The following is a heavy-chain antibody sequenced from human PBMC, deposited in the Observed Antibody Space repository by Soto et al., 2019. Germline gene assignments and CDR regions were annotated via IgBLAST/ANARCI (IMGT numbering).Heavy chain of an antibody. V-gene: IGHV4-30-4*01. CDR3: AREDYYSSGYYSKQHYYDYGMDV. Sequence: QVQLQESGPGLVKPSQTLSLTCTVSGGSISSGDYYWSWIRQPPGKGLEWIGYIYYSGSTYYNPSLKSRVTISVDTSNNQFALKRSSVTAADAAVYYGAREDYYSSGYYSKQHYYDYGMDVWGQGTTVTVCS. J-gene: IGHJ6*02. CDR2: IYYSGST. CDR1: GGSISSGDYY. D-gene: IGHD3-22*01.